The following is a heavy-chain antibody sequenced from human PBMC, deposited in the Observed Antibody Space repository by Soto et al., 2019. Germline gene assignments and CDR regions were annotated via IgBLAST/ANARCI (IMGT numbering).Heavy chain of an antibody. V-gene: IGHV4-39*01. CDR3: PSHSLALRKKNWCDP. Sequence: SETLSLTCTVSGDSIISSDFYWGWVRQPSGKGLEWIGSIFYLGSSYYNPSLKSPVTMSVDTSKNQCSLRLRSVTAADTALYFCPSHSLALRKKNWCDPWGQGIIVTVSS. CDR2: IFYLGSS. J-gene: IGHJ5*02. CDR1: GDSIISSDFY. D-gene: IGHD3-3*02.